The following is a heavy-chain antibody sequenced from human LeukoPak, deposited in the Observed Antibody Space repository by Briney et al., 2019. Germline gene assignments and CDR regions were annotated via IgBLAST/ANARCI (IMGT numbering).Heavy chain of an antibody. D-gene: IGHD1-26*01. CDR1: GFTFSSYS. V-gene: IGHV3-48*02. J-gene: IGHJ4*02. CDR2: ISSSSSTI. Sequence: GGSLRLSCAASGFTFSSYSMNWVRQAPGKGLEWVSYISSSSSTIYYADSVKGRFTISRDNAKNSLYLQMNSPRDEDTAVYYCVKGHLVWELGDYFDYWGQGTLVTVSS. CDR3: VKGHLVWELGDYFDY.